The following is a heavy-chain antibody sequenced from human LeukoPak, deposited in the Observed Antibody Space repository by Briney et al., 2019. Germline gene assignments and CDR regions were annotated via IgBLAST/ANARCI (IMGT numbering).Heavy chain of an antibody. D-gene: IGHD3-10*01. CDR3: ARARGSGSYYDTYYYYMDV. Sequence: ASVKVSCKASGYTFTSYGIGWVRQAPGQGLEWMGWISAYNGNTNYAQMLQGRVTMTTDTSTSTAYMELRSLRSDDTAVYYCARARGSGSYYDTYYYYMDVWGKGTTVTVSS. CDR2: ISAYNGNT. V-gene: IGHV1-18*01. J-gene: IGHJ6*03. CDR1: GYTFTSYG.